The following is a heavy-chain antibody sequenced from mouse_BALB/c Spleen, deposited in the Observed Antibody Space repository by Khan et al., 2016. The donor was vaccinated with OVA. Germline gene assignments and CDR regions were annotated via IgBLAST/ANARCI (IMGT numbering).Heavy chain of an antibody. J-gene: IGHJ3*01. CDR3: ARGNYYGSNSWFAY. CDR1: GYSFTDYT. V-gene: IGHV1-18*01. Sequence: VQLQQSGPELVKPGASMKISCKASGYSFTDYTMNWVKQSHGKNLEWIGLINPYNGFTSYNQKFKGKATLTVDKSSSTAYMELRSLTSEDSAVYYCARGNYYGSNSWFAYWGQGTLVTVSA. CDR2: INPYNGFT. D-gene: IGHD1-1*01.